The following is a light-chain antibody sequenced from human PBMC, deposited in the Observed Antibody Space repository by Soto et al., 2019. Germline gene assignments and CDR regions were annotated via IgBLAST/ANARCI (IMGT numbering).Light chain of an antibody. CDR1: QSISSW. J-gene: IGKJ1*01. CDR3: QQFHSYSWT. CDR2: DAS. Sequence: DIQMTQSPSTLSASVGDRVTITCRASQSISSWLAWYQQKPGKAPKLLIYDASSLQSGVPSRFSGNGSGTEFTLTISGLQPDDFAAYYCQQFHSYSWTFGQGTKVDIK. V-gene: IGKV1-5*01.